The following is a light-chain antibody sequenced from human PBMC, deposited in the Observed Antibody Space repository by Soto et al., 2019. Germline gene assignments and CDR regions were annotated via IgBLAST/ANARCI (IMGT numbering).Light chain of an antibody. J-gene: IGKJ3*01. CDR2: GAS. CDR1: QDIRNA. V-gene: IGKV1-17*01. CDR3: LQHNSYPFT. Sequence: DIPMTQSPSSLSASVGDRVTITCRASQDIRNALGWYQQKPGKAPKRLIYGASSWQSGVPSRFSGSRSGTEFTLTISSLQPEDFATYYCLQHNSYPFTFGPGTKVDIK.